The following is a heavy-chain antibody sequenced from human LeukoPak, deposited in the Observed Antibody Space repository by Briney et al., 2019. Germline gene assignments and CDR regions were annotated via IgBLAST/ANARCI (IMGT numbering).Heavy chain of an antibody. V-gene: IGHV1-18*01. CDR3: ARDLESDYYDSSLRFDY. D-gene: IGHD3-22*01. CDR1: GYTFTSYG. Sequence: EASVKVSCKASGYTFTSYGISWVRQAPGQGLEWMGWISAYNGNTNYAQKLQGRVTMTTDTSTSTAYTELRSLRSDDTAVYYCARDLESDYYDSSLRFDYWGQGTLVTVSS. J-gene: IGHJ4*02. CDR2: ISAYNGNT.